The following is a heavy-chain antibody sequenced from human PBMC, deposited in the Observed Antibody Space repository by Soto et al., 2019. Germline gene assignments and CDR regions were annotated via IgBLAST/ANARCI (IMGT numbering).Heavy chain of an antibody. CDR2: INWNDDE. D-gene: IGHD2-15*01. CDR3: AHRHDLGGFDI. V-gene: IGHV2-5*01. Sequence: QITLKESGPTLVKPTQTLTLTCTFSGFSLNTRAVGVGWIRQPPGKALEWLALINWNDDERYSPSLKDRLTITKDTSRNHVVLIITNVDPVDTGTYYCAHRHDLGGFDIWGQGTTVTVSS. J-gene: IGHJ3*02. CDR1: GFSLNTRAVG.